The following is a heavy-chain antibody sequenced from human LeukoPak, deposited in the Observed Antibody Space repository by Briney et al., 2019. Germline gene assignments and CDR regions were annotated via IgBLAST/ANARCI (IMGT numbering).Heavy chain of an antibody. CDR3: ARVWGFLGEYCSSTSCPGWFDP. CDR2: IYYSGST. V-gene: IGHV4-59*08. Sequence: SETLSLTCTVSGGSISSYYWSWIRQPPGKGLEWIGYIYYSGSTNYNPSLKSRVTISVDTSKNQFSLKLSSVTAADTAVYYCARVWGFLGEYCSSTSCPGWFDPWGQGTLVTVSS. J-gene: IGHJ5*02. CDR1: GGSISSYY. D-gene: IGHD2-2*01.